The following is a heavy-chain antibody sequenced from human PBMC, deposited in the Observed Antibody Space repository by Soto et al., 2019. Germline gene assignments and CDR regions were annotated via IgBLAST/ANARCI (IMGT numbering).Heavy chain of an antibody. CDR1: GGSLSNGGFS. Sequence: PSETLSLTCAVSGGSLSNGGFSWSWIRKAPGKGLEWIAYIYHTGNILYNPSLRSRVTLSVDLSKNQVSLNLTSVTAADTAVYYCARGQAPSNYYYDMDVWGQGTTVTVSS. J-gene: IGHJ6*02. CDR2: IYHTGNI. CDR3: ARGQAPSNYYYDMDV. D-gene: IGHD4-4*01. V-gene: IGHV4-30-2*01.